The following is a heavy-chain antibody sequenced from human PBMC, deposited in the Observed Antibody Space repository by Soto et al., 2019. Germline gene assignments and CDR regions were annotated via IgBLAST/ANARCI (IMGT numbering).Heavy chain of an antibody. CDR3: ARDLGAGGYSGYDRGVYYYYYGMDV. CDR1: GFTFSSYA. Sequence: PGGSLRLSCAASGFTFSSYAMHWVRQAPGKGLEWVAVISYDGSNKYYADSVKGRFTISRDNSKNTLYLQMNSLRAEDTAVYYCARDLGAGGYSGYDRGVYYYYYGMDVWGQGTTVTVSS. D-gene: IGHD5-12*01. V-gene: IGHV3-30-3*01. CDR2: ISYDGSNK. J-gene: IGHJ6*02.